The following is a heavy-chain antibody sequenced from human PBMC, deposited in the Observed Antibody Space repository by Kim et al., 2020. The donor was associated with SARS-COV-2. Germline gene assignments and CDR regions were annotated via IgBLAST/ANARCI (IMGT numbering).Heavy chain of an antibody. Sequence: GGSLRLSCAASGVTFSTAAIHWFRQAPGKGLEWVGVISFDGNHKYYEYSMRGRLTISRENSKNAVYLQMNSVRADDTAVYSCSRPFCTAVRCYLYFYGL. CDR1: GVTFSTAA. D-gene: IGHD2-15*01. J-gene: IGHJ6*01. CDR3: SRPFCTAVRCYLYFYGL. CDR2: ISFDGNHK. V-gene: IGHV3-30*04.